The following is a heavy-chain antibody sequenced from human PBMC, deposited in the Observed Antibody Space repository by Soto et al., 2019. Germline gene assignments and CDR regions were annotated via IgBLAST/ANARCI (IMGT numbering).Heavy chain of an antibody. D-gene: IGHD6-13*01. Sequence: GGSLRLSCAASGFTFSRYSMNWVRQAPWKGLEWVSYISSSSSTIYYADSVKGRFTISRDNAKNSLYLQMNSLRDEDTAVYYCARDEEGGSSWPWGYYYYYGMDVWGQGTTVTVSS. CDR3: ARDEEGGSSWPWGYYYYYGMDV. CDR1: GFTFSRYS. V-gene: IGHV3-48*02. CDR2: ISSSSSTI. J-gene: IGHJ6*02.